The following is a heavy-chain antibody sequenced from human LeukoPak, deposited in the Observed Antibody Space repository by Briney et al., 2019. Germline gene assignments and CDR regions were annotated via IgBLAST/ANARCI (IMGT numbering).Heavy chain of an antibody. J-gene: IGHJ2*01. CDR3: AKKRVITTPDAIDWYFDL. CDR1: GFTFSSYA. D-gene: IGHD1-1*01. Sequence: GGSLRLSCAASGFTFSSYAMSWVRQAPGKGLEWVSAISGSGGSTYYADSVKGRFTISRDNSKNTLYLQMNSLRAEDTAVYYCAKKRVITTPDAIDWYFDLWGRGTLVTVSS. CDR2: ISGSGGST. V-gene: IGHV3-23*01.